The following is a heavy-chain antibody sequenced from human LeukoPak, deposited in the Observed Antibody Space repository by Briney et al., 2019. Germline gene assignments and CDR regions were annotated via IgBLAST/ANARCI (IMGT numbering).Heavy chain of an antibody. V-gene: IGHV1-18*04. J-gene: IGHJ4*02. CDR3: ARDLRGSYPFDY. Sequence: ASVKVSCKASGYTFTSYYMHWVRQAPGQGLEWMGWISAYNGNTNYAQKLQGRVTMTTDTSTSTAYMELRSLRSDDTAVYYCARDLRGSYPFDYWGQGTLVTVSS. CDR2: ISAYNGNT. D-gene: IGHD1-26*01. CDR1: GYTFTSYY.